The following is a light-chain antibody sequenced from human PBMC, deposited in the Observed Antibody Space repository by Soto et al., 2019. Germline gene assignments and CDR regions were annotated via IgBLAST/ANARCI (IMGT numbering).Light chain of an antibody. Sequence: EIIMTQSPATLSVAPGECASLSCRASQGIGSTLAWYQHKPGQTPRLLIYDTSTRATGVPARFSGSRSGTEFTLTINSLQSEDFAVYYCQRYNNWPLTFGGGTKVDIK. CDR2: DTS. V-gene: IGKV3-15*01. CDR1: QGIGST. CDR3: QRYNNWPLT. J-gene: IGKJ4*01.